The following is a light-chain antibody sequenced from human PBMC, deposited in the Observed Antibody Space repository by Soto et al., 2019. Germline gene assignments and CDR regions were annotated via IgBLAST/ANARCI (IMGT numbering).Light chain of an antibody. Sequence: EIVMMQSPATLSVSPGGRATLSCRASQSISDTLAWYQQKPGQAPRLLIYGASSRATGIPDRFSGSGSGTDFTLTISRLEPEDFAVYFCQQYGGSPTFGGGTKVDIK. J-gene: IGKJ4*01. CDR1: QSISDT. V-gene: IGKV3-20*01. CDR3: QQYGGSPT. CDR2: GAS.